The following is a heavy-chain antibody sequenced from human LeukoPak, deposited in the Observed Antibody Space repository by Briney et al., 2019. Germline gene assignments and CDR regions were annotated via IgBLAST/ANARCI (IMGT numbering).Heavy chain of an antibody. CDR3: ARRHQQSGYYDYFDY. D-gene: IGHD3-3*01. J-gene: IGHJ4*02. V-gene: IGHV1-69*13. Sequence: SVKVSCKASGGTFSSYAISWVRQAPGQGLEWMGGIIPIFGTANYAQKFQGRVTITADESTGTAYMELSSLRSEDTAVYYCARRHQQSGYYDYFDYWGQGTLVTVSS. CDR1: GGTFSSYA. CDR2: IIPIFGTA.